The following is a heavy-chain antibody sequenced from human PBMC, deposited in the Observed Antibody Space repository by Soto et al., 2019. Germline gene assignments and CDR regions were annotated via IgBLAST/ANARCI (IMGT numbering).Heavy chain of an antibody. J-gene: IGHJ3*02. Sequence: GASVKVSCKASGGTFSSYAISWVRQAPGQGLEWMGGIIPIFGTANYAQKFQGRVTITADESTSTAYMELSSLRSEDTAVYYCARGRAGATVRAFDIWGQGTMVTVSS. CDR1: GGTFSSYA. CDR3: ARGRAGATVRAFDI. V-gene: IGHV1-69*13. D-gene: IGHD1-26*01. CDR2: IIPIFGTA.